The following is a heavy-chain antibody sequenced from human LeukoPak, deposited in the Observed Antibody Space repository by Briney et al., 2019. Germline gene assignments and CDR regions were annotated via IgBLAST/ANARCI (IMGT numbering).Heavy chain of an antibody. J-gene: IGHJ6*03. Sequence: ASVKVSCKASGYTFTSYGISWVRQAPGQGLEWMGWISAYNGNPNYAQKLQGRVTMTTDTSTSTAYMELRSLRSDDTAVYYCARSTYYDFWSGYPGAHYYYYMDVWGKGTTVTVSS. CDR1: GYTFTSYG. D-gene: IGHD3-3*01. CDR3: ARSTYYDFWSGYPGAHYYYYMDV. V-gene: IGHV1-18*01. CDR2: ISAYNGNP.